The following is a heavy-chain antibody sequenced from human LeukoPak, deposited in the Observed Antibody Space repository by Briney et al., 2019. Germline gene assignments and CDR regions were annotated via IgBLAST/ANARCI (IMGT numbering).Heavy chain of an antibody. J-gene: IGHJ3*02. CDR2: ISGSGVNT. V-gene: IGHV3-23*01. D-gene: IGHD6-13*01. CDR1: GFTFSSYA. Sequence: GGSLRLSCAASGFTFSSYAMSWVRQAPGKGLEWVSAISGSGVNTDYADSVKGRFTISRDNSKNSLYLQMNSLRAEDTAVYYCARDVGSSSWYYAFDIWGQGTMVTVSS. CDR3: ARDVGSSSWYYAFDI.